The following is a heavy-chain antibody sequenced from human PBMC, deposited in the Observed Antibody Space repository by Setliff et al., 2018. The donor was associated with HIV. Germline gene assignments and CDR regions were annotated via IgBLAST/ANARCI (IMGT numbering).Heavy chain of an antibody. CDR1: GGTFSNYA. CDR3: AKGPPPVISLPDF. D-gene: IGHD3-22*01. J-gene: IGHJ4*02. CDR2: IIPSVGTA. V-gene: IGHV1-69*13. Sequence: SVKVSCKASGGTFSNYAISWVRQAPGQGLEWMGGIIPSVGTAHYAQRFQGRVTITADESTNTAYMELSSLISEDTALYYCAKGPPPVISLPDFWGQGTLVTVSS.